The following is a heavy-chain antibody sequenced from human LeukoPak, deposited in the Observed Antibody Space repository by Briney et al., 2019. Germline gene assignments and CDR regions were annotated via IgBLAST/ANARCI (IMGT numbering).Heavy chain of an antibody. CDR3: ARRSGSYWHYFDY. CDR1: GFTFSSYG. V-gene: IGHV3-48*03. CDR2: ISSGGRTT. J-gene: IGHJ4*02. Sequence: PGGSLRLSCAASGFTFSSYGINWVRQAPGKGLEWVSHISSGGRTTYYGDSVKGRFFISRDNSKNSLYLQMNSLRAEDTAVYYCARRSGSYWHYFDYWGQGTLVTVSS. D-gene: IGHD1-26*01.